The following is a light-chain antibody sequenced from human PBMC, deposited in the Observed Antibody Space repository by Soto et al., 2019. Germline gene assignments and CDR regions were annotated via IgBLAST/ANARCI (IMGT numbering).Light chain of an antibody. CDR2: GAS. V-gene: IGKV3-15*01. Sequence: EIVMTQSPATLSVSPGERATLSCRASQSVSSNLAWYQQKPGQAPRLLIYGASTRATGIPARFSGSGSGTEFTPTISSLQSEDFAVYYCQQCNNWPPITFGQGTRLEIK. CDR1: QSVSSN. J-gene: IGKJ5*01. CDR3: QQCNNWPPIT.